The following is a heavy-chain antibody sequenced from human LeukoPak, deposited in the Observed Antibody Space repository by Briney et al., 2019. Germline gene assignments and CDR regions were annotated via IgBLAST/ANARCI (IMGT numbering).Heavy chain of an antibody. V-gene: IGHV3-21*01. CDR3: ARVWWELMEPYFDY. Sequence: GGSVRLSCVDSGFTFSSYSMNWVRQAPGKGLEWVSSISSSSSYTNYADSVRGRFTISRENAKNSLYLQMNSLRAEDTAVYYCARVWWELMEPYFDYWGQGTLVTVSS. J-gene: IGHJ4*02. CDR2: ISSSSSYT. CDR1: GFTFSSYS. D-gene: IGHD1-26*01.